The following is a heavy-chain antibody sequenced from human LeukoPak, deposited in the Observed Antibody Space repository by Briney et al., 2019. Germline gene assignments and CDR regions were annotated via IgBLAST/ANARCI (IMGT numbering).Heavy chain of an antibody. V-gene: IGHV3-74*01. Sequence: GRSLRLSCAASGFTFSSYWMHWVRQAPGKGLVWVSRINSDGSSTSYADSVKGRFTISRDNAKNTLYLQMNSLRAEDTAVYYCASGWGDYGGFDPWGQGTLVTVSS. CDR1: GFTFSSYW. D-gene: IGHD4-17*01. CDR3: ASGWGDYGGFDP. CDR2: INSDGSST. J-gene: IGHJ5*02.